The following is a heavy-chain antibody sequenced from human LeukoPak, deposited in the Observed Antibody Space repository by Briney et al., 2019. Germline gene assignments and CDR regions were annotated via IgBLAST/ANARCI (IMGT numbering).Heavy chain of an antibody. CDR3: AGYYCGSGTQGGY. CDR1: GFTFSSYS. CDR2: ISSSSSYI. J-gene: IGHJ4*02. Sequence: GGSLRLSCAASGFTFSSYSMNWVRQAPGKGLEWVSSISSSSSYIYYADSVKGRFTISRDNAKNSLYLQMNSLRAEDTAVYYCAGYYCGSGTQGGYWGQGTLVTVSS. D-gene: IGHD3-10*01. V-gene: IGHV3-21*01.